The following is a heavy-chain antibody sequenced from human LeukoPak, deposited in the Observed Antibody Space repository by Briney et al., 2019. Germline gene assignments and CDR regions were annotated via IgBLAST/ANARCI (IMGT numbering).Heavy chain of an antibody. CDR3: ARGDGGEVDH. CDR2: VSSDGNIK. V-gene: IGHV3-30-3*01. Sequence: GGSLRLSCAASGFTFNKFPMHWVRQAPGKGLEWMAAVSSDGNIKNYADSVKGRFTISRGNSKNTLYLQMNSLSPEDAAVYYCARGDGGEVDHWGLGTLVTVSS. CDR1: GFTFNKFP. D-gene: IGHD3-16*01. J-gene: IGHJ4*02.